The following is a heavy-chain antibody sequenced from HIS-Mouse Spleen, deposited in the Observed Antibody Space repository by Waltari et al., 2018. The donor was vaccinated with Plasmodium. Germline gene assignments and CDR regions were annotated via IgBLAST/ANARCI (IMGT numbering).Heavy chain of an antibody. CDR3: AKAQGVINFDY. V-gene: IGHV3-30*18. CDR1: VFTFSSYG. CDR2: RSYDGSNK. J-gene: IGHJ4*02. D-gene: IGHD3-16*01. Sequence: QVQLVESGGGVVQPGRSLRLSWSASVFTFSSYGMHWVRQAPGKGLEWVAVRSYDGSNKYYADSVKGRFTISRDNSKNTLYLQMNSLRAEDTAVYYCAKAQGVINFDYWGQGTLVTVSS.